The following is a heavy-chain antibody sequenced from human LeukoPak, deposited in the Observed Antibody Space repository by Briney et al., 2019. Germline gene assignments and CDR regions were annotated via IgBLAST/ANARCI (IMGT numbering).Heavy chain of an antibody. CDR3: GKDLHFYVAMDV. Sequence: PGGSLRLSCAASGFTFSSYGMHWVRQAPGKGLEWVAVIWYDGSDKYYADSVKGRFTISRDNPKDTLYLQMNSLRAEDTALYYCGKDLHFYVAMDVWGQGTTVTVSS. CDR1: GFTFSSYG. CDR2: IWYDGSDK. V-gene: IGHV3-33*06. J-gene: IGHJ6*02. D-gene: IGHD2/OR15-2a*01.